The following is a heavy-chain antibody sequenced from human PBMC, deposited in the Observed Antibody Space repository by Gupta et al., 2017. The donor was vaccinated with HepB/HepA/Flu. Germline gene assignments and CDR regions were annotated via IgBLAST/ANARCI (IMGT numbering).Heavy chain of an antibody. CDR1: GGSFSGYY. CDR3: ARGAVTDY. Sequence: QVQLQQWGAGLLKPSETLSLTCAVYGGSFSGYYWSWTRQPPGKGLEWIGEINHSGGTNYNPSLKSRVTISVDTSKNQSSVKENAVTAADTAVYYCARGAVTDYWGQGTMVTVSS. CDR2: INHSGGT. V-gene: IGHV4-34*01. J-gene: IGHJ4*02. D-gene: IGHD4-11*01.